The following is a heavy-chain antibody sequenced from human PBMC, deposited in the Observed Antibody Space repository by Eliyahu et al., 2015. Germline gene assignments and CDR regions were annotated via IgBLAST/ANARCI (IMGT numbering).Heavy chain of an antibody. J-gene: IGHJ5*02. Sequence: QVQLVQSETEVKKXGXSVKVSXQSSGFTFSAYAVHWVRQAPGQRXEWMGWINADNGETKYSKKFQGRVTITRNTPASTAYMELRSLTSEDTAVYYCASGGIRIMSWFDPWGQGTLVTVSS. CDR2: INADNGET. CDR3: ASGGIRIMSWFDP. CDR1: GFTFSAYA. V-gene: IGHV1-3*01. D-gene: IGHD3-16*01.